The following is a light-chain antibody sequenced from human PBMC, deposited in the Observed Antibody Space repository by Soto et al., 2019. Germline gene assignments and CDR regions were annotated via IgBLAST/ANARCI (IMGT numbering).Light chain of an antibody. Sequence: EIVLTQSPGTLSLSPGERATLSCRASQSVSSSYLAWYQQKPGQAPRLLIYGASSRATGIPDRFSGSGSGTDFILTISRLEPEDFAVYYCQQFKDWPRTFGQGTKVDIK. V-gene: IGKV3-20*01. CDR2: GAS. CDR1: QSVSSSY. J-gene: IGKJ1*01. CDR3: QQFKDWPRT.